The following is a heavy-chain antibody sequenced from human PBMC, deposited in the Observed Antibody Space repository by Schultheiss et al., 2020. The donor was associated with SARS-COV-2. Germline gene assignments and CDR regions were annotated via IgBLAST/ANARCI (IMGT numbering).Heavy chain of an antibody. CDR3: ARYPSGENDY. J-gene: IGHJ4*02. Sequence: ASVKVSCKASGYTFTGYYMHWVRQAPGQGLEWMGCINPYNDNTHYAQKFRGRVTITSDRSVSTAYMELSCLRSEDMVVYYCARYPSGENDYWGQGTLVTVSS. V-gene: IGHV1-2*01. CDR2: INPYNDNT. CDR1: GYTFTGYY. D-gene: IGHD7-27*01.